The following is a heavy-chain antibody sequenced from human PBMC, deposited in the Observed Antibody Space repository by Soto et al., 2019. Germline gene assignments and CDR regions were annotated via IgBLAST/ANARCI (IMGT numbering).Heavy chain of an antibody. D-gene: IGHD6-13*01. J-gene: IGHJ6*02. Sequence: QVQLVESGGGLVKPGGSLRLSCAASGFTFSDHYMSWIRQAPGKGLAWVAYISGSGLTIYNADSVKGRFTISRDNAKNSLYLQMDSLRAEDTAVYYCARNTLSAAGSDNCGLDVWGRWTRVAVSS. V-gene: IGHV3-11*01. CDR3: ARNTLSAAGSDNCGLDV. CDR1: GFTFSDHY. CDR2: ISGSGLTI.